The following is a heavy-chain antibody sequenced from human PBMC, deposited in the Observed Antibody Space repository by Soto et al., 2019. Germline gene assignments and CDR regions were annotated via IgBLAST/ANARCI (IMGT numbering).Heavy chain of an antibody. CDR1: GYTFTSYG. J-gene: IGHJ5*02. CDR3: ARVYSKGDFEWFDP. CDR2: ISAYNGNT. V-gene: IGHV1-18*01. Sequence: ASVKVSCTASGYTFTSYGISWVRQAPGQGLEWMGWISAYNGNTNYAQKLQGRVTMTTDTSTSTAYMELRSLRSDDTAVYYCARVYSKGDFEWFDPWGQGTLVTVSS. D-gene: IGHD2-21*02.